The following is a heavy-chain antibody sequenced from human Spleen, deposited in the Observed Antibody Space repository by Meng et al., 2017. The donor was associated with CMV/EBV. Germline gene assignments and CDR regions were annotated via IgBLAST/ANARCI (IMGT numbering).Heavy chain of an antibody. V-gene: IGHV4-39*07. CDR3: ARVLDRYYYYGMDV. Sequence: SETLSLTCTVSGGSFNSSHYYWGWIRQPPGKGLEWIGSIYYSGGTYYNPALKSRVTISVDKSKNQFSLKLSSVTAADTAVYYCARVLDRYYYYGMDVWGQGTTVTVSS. CDR2: IYYSGGT. CDR1: GGSFNSSHYY. J-gene: IGHJ6*02.